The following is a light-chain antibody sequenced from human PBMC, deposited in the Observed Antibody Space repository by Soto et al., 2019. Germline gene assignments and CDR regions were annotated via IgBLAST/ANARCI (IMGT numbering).Light chain of an antibody. CDR2: EAS. Sequence: DIQMTQSPSTLSASVGDRVTITCRASQSFNTWMAWYQQKPGKAPKLLIFEASTLGSGVPSRFSGSGSGTEFTLTISSLQPEDFATYYCQQTNIFPYTFGQGTKLEIK. V-gene: IGKV1-5*01. CDR1: QSFNTW. J-gene: IGKJ2*01. CDR3: QQTNIFPYT.